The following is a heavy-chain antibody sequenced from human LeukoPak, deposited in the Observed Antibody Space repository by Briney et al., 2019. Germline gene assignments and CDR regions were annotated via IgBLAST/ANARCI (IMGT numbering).Heavy chain of an antibody. CDR2: ISWNSGSI. CDR3: AKSRELLATQFDY. V-gene: IGHV3-9*01. J-gene: IGHJ4*02. D-gene: IGHD1-26*01. Sequence: GGSLRLSRAASGFTFDDYAMHLVRQAPGKGLEGVSGISWNSGSIGYADSVKGRFTISRDNAKNSLYLQMNSLRAEDTALYYCAKSRELLATQFDYWGQGTLVTVSS. CDR1: GFTFDDYA.